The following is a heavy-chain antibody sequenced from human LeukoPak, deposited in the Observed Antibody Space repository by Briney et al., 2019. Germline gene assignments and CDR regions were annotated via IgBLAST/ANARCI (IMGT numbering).Heavy chain of an antibody. J-gene: IGHJ4*02. Sequence: GGSLRLSCAASGFTFSSYGMSWVRQAPGKGLEWVSSIGAGAGNTYFADSVKGRFTISRDNPENTLYLQMNSLRAEDTALYYCAKDICTTTNCIFYFDSWGQGILVTVSS. CDR3: AKDICTTTNCIFYFDS. V-gene: IGHV3-23*01. D-gene: IGHD2-2*01. CDR2: IGAGAGNT. CDR1: GFTFSSYG.